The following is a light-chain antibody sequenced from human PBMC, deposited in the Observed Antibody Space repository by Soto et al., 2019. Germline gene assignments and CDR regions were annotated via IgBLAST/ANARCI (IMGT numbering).Light chain of an antibody. CDR1: SGYSNYK. V-gene: IGLV9-49*01. Sequence: QSVLTQQPSASASLGASVTLTCTLSSGYSNYKVDWYQQRPGKGPRFVMRVGTGGIVGSKGDGIPDRFSVLGSGLNRYLTIKNIQEEDESDYHCGADHGSGSNFVKVFGTGTKVTVL. CDR2: VGTGGIVG. J-gene: IGLJ1*01. CDR3: GADHGSGSNFVKV.